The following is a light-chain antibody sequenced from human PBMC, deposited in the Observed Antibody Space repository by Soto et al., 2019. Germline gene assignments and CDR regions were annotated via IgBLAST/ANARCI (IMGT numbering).Light chain of an antibody. CDR1: SSNIGKDY. CDR2: DNN. Sequence: QSVLTQPPSVSAAPGQKVTISCSGSSSNIGKDYVSWYQQLPGTAPKLLIYDNNKRPSGIPDRFSGSKSGTSATLGITGLQTGDEADYHCGTWDSSLSAVVFGGRTKVTV. V-gene: IGLV1-51*01. J-gene: IGLJ2*01. CDR3: GTWDSSLSAVV.